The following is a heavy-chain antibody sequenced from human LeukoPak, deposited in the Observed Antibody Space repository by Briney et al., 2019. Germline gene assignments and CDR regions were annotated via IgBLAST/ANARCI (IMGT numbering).Heavy chain of an antibody. CDR2: IWSDGSNK. V-gene: IGHV3-33*06. CDR3: ANDAQRGFDYSNSLEY. Sequence: PERSLRLSCSASGLTFSHYGFHWVRQAPGKGLEWVAVIWSDGSNKYYGDSVKGRFIIYRDDSQNTISLQMNSLRSEDTGVYYCANDAQRGFDYSNSLEYWGQGSLVIVSS. CDR1: GLTFSHYG. D-gene: IGHD4-11*01. J-gene: IGHJ4*02.